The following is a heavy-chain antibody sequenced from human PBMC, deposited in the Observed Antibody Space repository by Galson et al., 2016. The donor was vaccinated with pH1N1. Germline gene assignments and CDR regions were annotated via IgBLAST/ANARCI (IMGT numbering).Heavy chain of an antibody. Sequence: SLRLSCAASGFAFNYYNMNWVRLAPGKGLEWVAFIRYDGSEKYYADSVKGRFTISRDNSMSTLYVQMDSLRAEDTAVYYCAGSSPYFYYHMGVWGKGTTVTVSS. J-gene: IGHJ6*03. V-gene: IGHV3-30*02. CDR3: AGSSPYFYYHMGV. CDR2: IRYDGSEK. CDR1: GFAFNYYN. D-gene: IGHD6-25*01.